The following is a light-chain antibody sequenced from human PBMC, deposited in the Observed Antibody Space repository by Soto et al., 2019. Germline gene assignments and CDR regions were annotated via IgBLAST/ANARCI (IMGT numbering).Light chain of an antibody. CDR3: QQYGSSPPVT. J-gene: IGKJ1*01. V-gene: IGKV3-20*01. Sequence: IVFTQSPGTLSLSPGERATLSCRASQSVSSSYLAWYQQKPGQAPRLLIYGASSRATGIPDRFSGSGSGTDFTLPISRLEPEDFAVYYCQQYGSSPPVTFGQGTKVDIK. CDR2: GAS. CDR1: QSVSSSY.